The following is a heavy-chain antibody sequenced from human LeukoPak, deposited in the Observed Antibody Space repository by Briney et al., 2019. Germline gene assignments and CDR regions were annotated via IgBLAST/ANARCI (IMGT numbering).Heavy chain of an antibody. J-gene: IGHJ5*02. CDR3: ARAYSSSWYLNWFDP. V-gene: IGHV4-34*01. CDR2: INHSGST. D-gene: IGHD6-13*01. Sequence: SETLSLTCAVYGGSFSGYYWSWIRQPPGKGLEWSGEINHSGSTNYNPSLKSRVTISVDTSKNQFSLKLSSVTAADTAVYYCARAYSSSWYLNWFDPWGQGTPVTVSS. CDR1: GGSFSGYY.